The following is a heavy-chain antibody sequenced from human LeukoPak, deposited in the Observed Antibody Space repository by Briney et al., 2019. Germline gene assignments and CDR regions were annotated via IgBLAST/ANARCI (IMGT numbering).Heavy chain of an antibody. CDR3: ARVTIGHYYDSSGYIDY. Sequence: SETLSPTCAVSGGSISSGGYSWTWIRQSPGKGLEWIGYIYQSESTYYNPTLKSRVTISGDRSKNQFSLELNSVTAADTAVYYCARVTIGHYYDSSGYIDYWGQGTLVTVSS. CDR1: GGSISSGGYS. V-gene: IGHV4-30-2*06. D-gene: IGHD3-22*01. J-gene: IGHJ4*02. CDR2: IYQSEST.